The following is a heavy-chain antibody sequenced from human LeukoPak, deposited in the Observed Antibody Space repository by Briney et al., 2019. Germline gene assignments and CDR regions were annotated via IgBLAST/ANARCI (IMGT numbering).Heavy chain of an antibody. CDR1: GFTFSSYS. J-gene: IGHJ4*02. Sequence: SGGSLRLSCAASGFTFSSYSMNWVRQAPGKGLEWVSSIGSSSSYIYYADSVKGRFTISRDNAKNSLYLQMNSLRAEDTAVYYCARGISEYSSSEGDDYWGQGTLVTVSS. V-gene: IGHV3-21*01. CDR2: IGSSSSYI. D-gene: IGHD6-6*01. CDR3: ARGISEYSSSEGDDY.